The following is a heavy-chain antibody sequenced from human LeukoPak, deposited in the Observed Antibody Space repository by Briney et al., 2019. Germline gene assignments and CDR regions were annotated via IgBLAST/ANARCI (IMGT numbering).Heavy chain of an antibody. CDR3: ARGRYYGFSGDS. CDR1: GGSIGNDGYY. V-gene: IGHV4-31*03. Sequence: SETLSLTCTVSGGSIGNDGYYWNWLRQHPGRGLEWIAFIYYSGAASYNPSLESRVTISVDTSTNQFSLKLTSVTAADTAVYFCARGRYYGFSGDSWGQGTLVTVSS. CDR2: IYYSGAA. J-gene: IGHJ4*02. D-gene: IGHD3-10*01.